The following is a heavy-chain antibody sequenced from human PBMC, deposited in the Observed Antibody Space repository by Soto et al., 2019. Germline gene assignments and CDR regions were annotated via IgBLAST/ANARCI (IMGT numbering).Heavy chain of an antibody. CDR2: ISSSSSYT. D-gene: IGHD5-12*01. Sequence: QVPLVESGGGLVKPGGSLRLSCAASGFTFSDYSMSWIRQAPGKGLEWVSYISSSSSYTNYADSVKGRFTISRDNAKNSLYLQMNSLRADDTAVYYCARDHHRYSGYDYVDYWGQGTLVTVSS. CDR3: ARDHHRYSGYDYVDY. J-gene: IGHJ4*02. CDR1: GFTFSDYS. V-gene: IGHV3-11*05.